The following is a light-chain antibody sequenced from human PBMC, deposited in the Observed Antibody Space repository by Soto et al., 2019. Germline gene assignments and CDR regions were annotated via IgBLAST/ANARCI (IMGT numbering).Light chain of an antibody. Sequence: ENVLTQSPGTLSLSPGERATLSCRATQSVTSRYFAWYQQKPGQAPRLLIYGVSSRATDIPDRFSGSGSGTDFTLTISRLEPEDFATYFCQQVESYPSTFGGGTKVEIK. J-gene: IGKJ4*01. V-gene: IGKV3-20*01. CDR1: QSVTSRY. CDR2: GVS. CDR3: QQVESYPST.